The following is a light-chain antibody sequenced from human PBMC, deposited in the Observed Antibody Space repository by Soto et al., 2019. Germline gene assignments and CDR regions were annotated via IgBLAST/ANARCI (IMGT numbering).Light chain of an antibody. CDR2: EVS. CDR3: SSYAGSFTWV. V-gene: IGLV2-14*01. J-gene: IGLJ3*02. CDR1: SSDVGSYNY. Sequence: QSALTQPASVSGSPGQSITISCTGTSSDVGSYNYVSWYQQHPGKAPKLMIYEVSDRPSGISSRFSGSKSGNTASLTISGLQTEDEADYYCSSYAGSFTWVFGGGTQLTVL.